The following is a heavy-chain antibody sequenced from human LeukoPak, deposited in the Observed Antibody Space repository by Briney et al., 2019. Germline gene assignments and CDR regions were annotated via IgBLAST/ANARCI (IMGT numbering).Heavy chain of an antibody. V-gene: IGHV1-2*02. D-gene: IGHD3-9*01. CDR3: ARTHRYDILTGIDY. Sequence: ASVKVSCKASGYTFTGYYMHWVRQAPGQGLEWMGWINPNSGGTNYAQKFQGRVTMTRDTSISTAYMELSRLRSDDTAVYYCARTHRYDILTGIDYWGQGTLVTVSS. J-gene: IGHJ4*02. CDR2: INPNSGGT. CDR1: GYTFTGYY.